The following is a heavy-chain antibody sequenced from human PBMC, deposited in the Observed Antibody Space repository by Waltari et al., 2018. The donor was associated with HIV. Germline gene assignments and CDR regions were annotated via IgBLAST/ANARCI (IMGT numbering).Heavy chain of an antibody. CDR3: ARAGGVRSLWWLGPREYFDY. Sequence: QVQLQQWGAGLLKPSETLSLTCAVYGGSFSGYYWRWLRPPPGKGLEWIGEINHSGSTNYNPSLKSRVTISVDTSKNQFSLKLSSVTAADTAVYYCARAGGVRSLWWLGPREYFDYWGQGTLVTVSS. CDR2: INHSGST. D-gene: IGHD6-19*01. V-gene: IGHV4-34*01. CDR1: GGSFSGYY. J-gene: IGHJ4*02.